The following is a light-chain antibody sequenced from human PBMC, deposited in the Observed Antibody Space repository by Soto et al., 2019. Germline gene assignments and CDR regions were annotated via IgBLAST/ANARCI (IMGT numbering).Light chain of an antibody. V-gene: IGLV1-40*01. CDR1: SSNVGAGYD. CDR2: GNV. J-gene: IGLJ1*01. Sequence: QSVLTQPPSVSGAPGQKVTISCTGSSSNVGAGYDVHWYQQLPGTGPTLLIYGNVNRPSGVPDRFSGSKSGTSASLAITGLQPEDEADYFCQSYDSSLSGYVFGTGTKVTVL. CDR3: QSYDSSLSGYV.